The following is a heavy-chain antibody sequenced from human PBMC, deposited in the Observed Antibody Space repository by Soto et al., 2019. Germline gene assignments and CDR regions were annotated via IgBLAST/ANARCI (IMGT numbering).Heavy chain of an antibody. Sequence: ASVKVSCKASGYTFTSYGISWVRQAPGQGLEWMGWISAYNGNTNYAQKLQGRVTMTTDTSTSTAYMELRSLRSDDTAVYYCARDRDGDYVNWFDPWGQGTLVTVSS. D-gene: IGHD4-17*01. J-gene: IGHJ5*02. CDR1: GYTFTSYG. V-gene: IGHV1-18*01. CDR3: ARDRDGDYVNWFDP. CDR2: ISAYNGNT.